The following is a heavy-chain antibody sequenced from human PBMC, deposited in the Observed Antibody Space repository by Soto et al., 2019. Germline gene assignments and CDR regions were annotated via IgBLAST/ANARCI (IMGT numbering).Heavy chain of an antibody. J-gene: IGHJ3*02. CDR3: ARASSLSVVFLSGRNGGAFDI. CDR1: GGTFSSYT. D-gene: IGHD7-27*01. V-gene: IGHV1-69*02. Sequence: GASVKVSCKASGGTFSSYTISWVRQAPGQGLEWMGRIIPILGIANYAQKFQGRVTITADKSTSTAYMELSSLRSEDTAVYYCARASSLSVVFLSGRNGGAFDIWGPGTMVTV. CDR2: IIPILGIA.